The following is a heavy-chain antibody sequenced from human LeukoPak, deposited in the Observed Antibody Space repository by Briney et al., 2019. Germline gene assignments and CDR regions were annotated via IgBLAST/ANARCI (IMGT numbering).Heavy chain of an antibody. CDR1: GGSISNSSSY. CDR3: AIQVGINYYYYMDV. D-gene: IGHD2-15*01. CDR2: IYYSGST. J-gene: IGHJ6*03. Sequence: SETLSLTCTVSGGSISNSSSYWGWIRQPPGKGLEWIGSIYYSGSTYYNPSLKSRVTISVDTSKNQFSLKLSSVTAADTAVYYCAIQVGINYYYYMDVWGKGTTVTVSS. V-gene: IGHV4-39*07.